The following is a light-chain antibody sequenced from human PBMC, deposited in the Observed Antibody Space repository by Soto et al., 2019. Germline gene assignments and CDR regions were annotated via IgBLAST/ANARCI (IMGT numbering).Light chain of an antibody. Sequence: EIVMTQSPATLSLSPGERATLSCSASQSVSSTYLGWYQQKPGQAPRLLISGASSRATGIPDRFSGSGSGTDFTLTISRLEPEDFAVYYCQHYGSSLWTFGQGTKVDIK. CDR1: QSVSSTY. CDR2: GAS. J-gene: IGKJ1*01. V-gene: IGKV3-20*01. CDR3: QHYGSSLWT.